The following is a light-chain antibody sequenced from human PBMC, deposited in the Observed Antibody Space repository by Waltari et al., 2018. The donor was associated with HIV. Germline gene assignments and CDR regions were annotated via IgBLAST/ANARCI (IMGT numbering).Light chain of an antibody. CDR1: GRAVGRSRL. J-gene: IGLJ1*01. Sequence: QSALPQPDSVSGFPGMPITISCTGTGRAVGRSRLFSCYPQHPCKAPKLIIDEGSQPPSGVSNCFSGSKSGNTASLTISGLQAEDEADYYCSSYAGSSTYVFGTGTKVTVL. V-gene: IGLV2-23*01. CDR3: SSYAGSSTYV. CDR2: EGS.